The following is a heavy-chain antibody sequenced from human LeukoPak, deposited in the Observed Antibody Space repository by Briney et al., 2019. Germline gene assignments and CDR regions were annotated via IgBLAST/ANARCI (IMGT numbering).Heavy chain of an antibody. CDR2: INHSGST. D-gene: IGHD3-10*01. CDR1: GGSFSGYY. J-gene: IGHJ5*02. CDR3: ARVKGLLWFTYNWFDP. Sequence: SETLSLTCAVYGGSFSGYYWSWIRQPPGKGLEWIGEINHSGSTNYNPSLKSRVTISVDTSKNQFSLKLSSVTAADTAVYYCARVKGLLWFTYNWFDPWGQGTLVTVSS. V-gene: IGHV4-34*01.